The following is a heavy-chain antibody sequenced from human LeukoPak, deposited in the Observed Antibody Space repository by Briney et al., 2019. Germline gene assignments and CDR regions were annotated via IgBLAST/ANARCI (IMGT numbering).Heavy chain of an antibody. CDR3: ASRYCSSTSCPWGY. Sequence: GASVKVSCRASGYTFTGYYMHWVRQAPGQGLEWMGWINPNSGGTNYAQKFQGRVTMTRDTSISTAYMELSRLRSDDTAVYYCASRYCSSTSCPWGYWGQGTLVTVSS. CDR2: INPNSGGT. D-gene: IGHD2-2*01. J-gene: IGHJ4*02. V-gene: IGHV1-2*02. CDR1: GYTFTGYY.